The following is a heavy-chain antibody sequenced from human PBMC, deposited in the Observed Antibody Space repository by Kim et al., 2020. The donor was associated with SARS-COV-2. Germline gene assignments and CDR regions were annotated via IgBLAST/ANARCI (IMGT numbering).Heavy chain of an antibody. V-gene: IGHV3-23*01. CDR1: GFTFSSYA. J-gene: IGHJ4*02. D-gene: IGHD3-10*01. Sequence: GGSLRLSCAASGFTFSSYAMSWVRQAPGKGLEWVSVISDNGGTIYYADSVKGRFTISRDNSKNTLSLQMNSLRAEDTAVYYCAKGITMVRGVTHCFDYWGQGALVTVSS. CDR2: ISDNGGTI. CDR3: AKGITMVRGVTHCFDY.